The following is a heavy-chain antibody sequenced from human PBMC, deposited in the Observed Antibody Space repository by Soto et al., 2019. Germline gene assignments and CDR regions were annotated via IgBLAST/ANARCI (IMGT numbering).Heavy chain of an antibody. CDR3: AIFPASYCSGGSCYPS. J-gene: IGHJ5*02. Sequence: ASVKVSCKASGYTFTSYGISWVRQAPGQWLEWLGWISVYNGNTNYAQKLQGRVTMTTDTSTSTAYMELRSLRSDDTAVYYCAIFPASYCSGGSCYPSWGQGTLVTVSS. V-gene: IGHV1-18*01. D-gene: IGHD2-15*01. CDR2: ISVYNGNT. CDR1: GYTFTSYG.